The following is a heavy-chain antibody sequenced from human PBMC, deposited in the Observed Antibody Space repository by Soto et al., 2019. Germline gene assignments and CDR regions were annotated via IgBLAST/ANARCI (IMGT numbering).Heavy chain of an antibody. Sequence: QVQLVESGGGVVQPGGSLRLSCAASGFTFSSYGIHWVRQAPGKGLEWVSLISNDGSNKYYADSVKGRFTISRDNSKNTLYLQLSSLRADDTAVYYCAKDHGYTYGWENFCDYWGQGTLVAVSS. J-gene: IGHJ4*02. CDR1: GFTFSSYG. D-gene: IGHD5-18*01. V-gene: IGHV3-30*18. CDR3: AKDHGYTYGWENFCDY. CDR2: ISNDGSNK.